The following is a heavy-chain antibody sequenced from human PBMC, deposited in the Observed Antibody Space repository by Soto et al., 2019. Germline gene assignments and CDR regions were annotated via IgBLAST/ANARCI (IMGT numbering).Heavy chain of an antibody. CDR2: ISPNGQGI. V-gene: IGHV3-23*01. CDR3: TKDRQYHRDYFHD. J-gene: IGHJ4*02. Sequence: EVKLLESGGGLVQPGGALRLSCGVSGFTVTSDGVSWVRQAPGKGLAWVSAISPNGQGIWYADCVKGRFTISRYISRNTAFLQMDSLRAEDTAVYYCTKDRQYHRDYFHDWGQVNLVTVSS. CDR1: GFTVTSDG. D-gene: IGHD4-4*01.